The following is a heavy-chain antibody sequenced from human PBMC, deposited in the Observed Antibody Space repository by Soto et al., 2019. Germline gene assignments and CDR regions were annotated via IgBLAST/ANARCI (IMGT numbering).Heavy chain of an antibody. CDR3: ARGDATKIVVTTYYAMDA. D-gene: IGHD3-9*01. J-gene: IGHJ6*02. CDR2: IIPVFGTA. Sequence: QVQLVQSGAEVKKPGSSVKVSCKASGGSLSNYGISWVRQAPGQGLEWMGGIIPVFGTANYAQKLQGRVTITADESTSIVYMDVTSLRSEETAVYYCARGDATKIVVTTYYAMDAWGQGTTVTVSS. V-gene: IGHV1-69*12. CDR1: GGSLSNYG.